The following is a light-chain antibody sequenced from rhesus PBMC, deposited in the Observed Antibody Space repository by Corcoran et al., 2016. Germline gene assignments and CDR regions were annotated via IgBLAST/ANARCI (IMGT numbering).Light chain of an antibody. V-gene: IGLV2-38*01. CDR3: GSYGSGSTYM. Sequence: QSALTQPPSVSKSLGQSVTISCTGTSSDIGGYNGVSWFQQHPGTAPRVLIYAVSKRPSGVSDRFSGSKSGNMASLTISGLQAEYEADYYCGSYGSGSTYMFGAGTRLTVL. J-gene: IGLJ1*01. CDR1: SSDIGGYNG. CDR2: AVS.